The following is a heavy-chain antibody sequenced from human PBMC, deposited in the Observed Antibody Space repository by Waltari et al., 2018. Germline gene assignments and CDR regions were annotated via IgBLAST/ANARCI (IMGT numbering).Heavy chain of an antibody. J-gene: IGHJ4*02. CDR1: GFTFGSYG. CDR3: ARDNSSSWYFFDY. V-gene: IGHV3-7*01. D-gene: IGHD6-13*01. CDR2: IQEDGSEK. Sequence: EVQLVESGGGLVQPGGSLRLSCAASGFTFGSYGMSWVRQAPGKGLEWVANIQEDGSEKNYVDFVKGRFTSSRDNAKNSLYLQMNSLRAEDTAVYFCARDNSSSWYFFDYWGQGTVVTVSS.